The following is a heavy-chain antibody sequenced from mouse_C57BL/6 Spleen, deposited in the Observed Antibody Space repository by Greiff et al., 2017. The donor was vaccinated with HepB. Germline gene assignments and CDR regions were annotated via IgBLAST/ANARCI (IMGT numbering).Heavy chain of an antibody. V-gene: IGHV1-74*01. Sequence: QVQLQQPGAELVKPGASVKVSCKASGYTFTSYWMHWVKQRPGQGLEWIGRIHPSASDTNYNQKFKGKATLTVDKSSSTAYMQLSSLTSEDSAVYYCAMITTVVAPGAYWGQGTLVTVSA. D-gene: IGHD1-1*01. CDR1: GYTFTSYW. CDR3: AMITTVVAPGAY. CDR2: IHPSASDT. J-gene: IGHJ3*01.